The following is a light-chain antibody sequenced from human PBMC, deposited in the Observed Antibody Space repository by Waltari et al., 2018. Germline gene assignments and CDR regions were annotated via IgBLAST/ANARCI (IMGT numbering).Light chain of an antibody. V-gene: IGLV2-18*02. CDR2: GVS. CDR1: SSDIGGYNG. CDR3: GSYRNRSTFI. Sequence: QSALTQPPSVSKSLGQSVTISCTGTSSDIGGYNGVSWYQQHSDTAPRLLIYGVSKRPSGIFDRFSGSKSGNTASLTISGLQAEDEADYYCGSYRNRSTFIFGGGTRLTVL. J-gene: IGLJ2*01.